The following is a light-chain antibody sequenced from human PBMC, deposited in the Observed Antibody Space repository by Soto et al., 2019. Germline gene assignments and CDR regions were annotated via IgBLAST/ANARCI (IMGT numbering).Light chain of an antibody. V-gene: IGKV3-20*01. CDR3: QQYDNSPYT. CDR2: GTS. J-gene: IGKJ2*01. CDR1: QSITACY. Sequence: EVILTQSPGTLSLSPGERATLSCRASQSITACYLAWYQQNPGQAPRLIIYGTSNRATGIPDRFSGSGSGRDFTLSISRLEPEDFAVYYCQQYDNSPYTFGQGTMLEIK.